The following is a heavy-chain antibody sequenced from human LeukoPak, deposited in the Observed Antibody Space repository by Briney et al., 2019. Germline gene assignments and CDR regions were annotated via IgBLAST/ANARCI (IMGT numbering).Heavy chain of an antibody. CDR2: NYSGGST. CDR3: ARPSSSTNSYDYYGMDV. V-gene: IGHV3-66*01. CDR1: GFTVSSNY. D-gene: IGHD5-18*01. Sequence: GGSLRLSCAASGFTVSSNYMSWVRQAPGKGLEWVSVNYSGGSTYYADSVKGRFTISRDNSKNTLYLQMNSLRAEDTAVYYCARPSSSTNSYDYYGMDVWGQGTTVTVSS. J-gene: IGHJ6*02.